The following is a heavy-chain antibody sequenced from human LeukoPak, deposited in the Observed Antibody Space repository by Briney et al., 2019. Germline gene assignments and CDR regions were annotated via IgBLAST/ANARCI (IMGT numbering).Heavy chain of an antibody. CDR3: AKDEFVGSDFNGAFDI. J-gene: IGHJ3*02. CDR2: ISWYRGSI. V-gene: IGHV3-9*03. Sequence: PGGALRLSCSSSGFTFGDYAMPWGRQAPAKGLERDSGISWYRGSINYADSVKRRVTIPSHNPNNPLYLQMKSRRADDMALNYCAKDEFVGSDFNGAFDIWGQGTMVTVSS. D-gene: IGHD2-8*01. CDR1: GFTFGDYA.